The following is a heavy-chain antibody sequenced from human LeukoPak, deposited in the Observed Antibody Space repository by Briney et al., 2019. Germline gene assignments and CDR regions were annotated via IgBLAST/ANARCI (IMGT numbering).Heavy chain of an antibody. CDR3: ASSGGLDRRFDY. Sequence: PGGSLRLSCXASGFTFSNYNMNWVRQAPGKGLEWVSHISSGSSTIYYADSVKGRFTISRDDAKNSLYLQMNRLRADDTAVYYCASSGGLDRRFDYWGQGTLVTVSS. CDR1: GFTFSNYN. V-gene: IGHV3-48*04. CDR2: ISSGSSTI. J-gene: IGHJ4*02. D-gene: IGHD1-1*01.